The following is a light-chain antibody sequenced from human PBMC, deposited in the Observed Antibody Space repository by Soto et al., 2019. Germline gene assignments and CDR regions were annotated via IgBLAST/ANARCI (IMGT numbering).Light chain of an antibody. CDR3: QQYNSFWT. Sequence: DIQMTQSPSTLSASVGDRVTITCRASQSISSWLAWYQQKPGKAPKLLIYDASSLESGDPSRFSGSGSGTEFTLTISRLQHDVFASYYCQQYNSFWTFGQGTKVEIK. V-gene: IGKV1-5*01. J-gene: IGKJ1*01. CDR2: DAS. CDR1: QSISSW.